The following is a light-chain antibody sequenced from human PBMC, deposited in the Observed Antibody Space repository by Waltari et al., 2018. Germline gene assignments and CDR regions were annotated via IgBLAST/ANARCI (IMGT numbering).Light chain of an antibody. V-gene: IGKV1-39*01. CDR2: TAS. CDR3: QQSYNTLWT. CDR1: QSISSY. Sequence: DIQMTQSPSSLSASVGDRVIITCQASQSISSYLNWYQQKPGKAPNLLIHTASRLQSGVPSRFSGSGSGTDFTLTISSLQPEDFATYYCQQSYNTLWTFGQGTKVEIK. J-gene: IGKJ1*01.